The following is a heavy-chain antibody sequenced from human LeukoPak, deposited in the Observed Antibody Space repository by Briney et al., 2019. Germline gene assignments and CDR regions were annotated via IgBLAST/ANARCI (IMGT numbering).Heavy chain of an antibody. J-gene: IGHJ5*02. D-gene: IGHD3-10*01. Sequence: GGSLRLSCAASGFSVSSTYMSWVRQAPGKGLEWVSLTYTSGSTFYADSVMGRFTISRDNSKNTLFLQMNSLRAEDSAVYYCTRDRAGTQSWVEFDLWGQGTLVTVSS. CDR3: TRDRAGTQSWVEFDL. V-gene: IGHV3-66*03. CDR1: GFSVSSTY. CDR2: TYTSGST.